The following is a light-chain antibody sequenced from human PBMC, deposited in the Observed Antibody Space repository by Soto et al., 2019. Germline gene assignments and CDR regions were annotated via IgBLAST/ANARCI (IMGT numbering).Light chain of an antibody. Sequence: EIVMTQSPATLSASPGERVTLSCRVSQSVSGNLAWYQQKPGQAPRLLIYGAVTRATGIPARFSGRGSGTEFTLTITSLHSEDFAVYFCQQYNGWLWTFGQGTKVDIK. CDR3: QQYNGWLWT. CDR2: GAV. V-gene: IGKV3D-15*01. CDR1: QSVSGN. J-gene: IGKJ1*01.